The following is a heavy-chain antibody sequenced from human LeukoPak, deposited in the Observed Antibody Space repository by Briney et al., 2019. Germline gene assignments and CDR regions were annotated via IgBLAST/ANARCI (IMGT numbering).Heavy chain of an antibody. CDR2: IYYSGST. V-gene: IGHV4-39*01. D-gene: IGHD6-13*01. CDR3: ARQITGIAAAGGKDY. CDR1: GGSISSSSYY. Sequence: SETLSLTCTVSGGSISSSSYYWGWIRQPPGKGLEWIGSIYYSGSTYYNPSLKSRATISVDTSKNQFSLKLSSVTAADTAVYYCARQITGIAAAGGKDYWGQGTLVTVSS. J-gene: IGHJ4*02.